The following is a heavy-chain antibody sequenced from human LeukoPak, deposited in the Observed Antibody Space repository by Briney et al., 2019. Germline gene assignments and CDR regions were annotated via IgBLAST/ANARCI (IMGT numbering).Heavy chain of an antibody. J-gene: IGHJ4*02. CDR1: GYTFTGYY. CDR3: ARDDSGSSEDFDY. Sequence: ASVKVSCKASGYTFTGYYMHWVRQAPGQGLEWMGWISPNSGGTNYAQKFQGRVTMTRDTSISTAYMELSSLRSDDTAVYYCARDDSGSSEDFDYWGQGTLVTVSS. D-gene: IGHD1-26*01. CDR2: ISPNSGGT. V-gene: IGHV1-2*02.